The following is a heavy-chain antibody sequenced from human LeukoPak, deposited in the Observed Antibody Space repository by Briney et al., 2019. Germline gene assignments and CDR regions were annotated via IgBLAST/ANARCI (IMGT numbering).Heavy chain of an antibody. V-gene: IGHV4-4*07. J-gene: IGHJ3*02. CDR1: GGSISSYY. Sequence: PSETLSLTCTVSGGSISSYYWSWIRQPAGKGLEWIGRVYTSGSTNYNPSLKSRVTMSVDTSKNQFSLKLSSVTAADTAVYYCAGIRLLEWSSPTNAFDIWGQGTMVTVSS. D-gene: IGHD3-3*01. CDR3: AGIRLLEWSSPTNAFDI. CDR2: VYTSGST.